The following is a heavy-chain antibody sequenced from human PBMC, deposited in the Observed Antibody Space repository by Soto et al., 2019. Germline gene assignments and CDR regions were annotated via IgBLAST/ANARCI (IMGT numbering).Heavy chain of an antibody. Sequence: GGSLRLSCATSAFTFRDYYMGWIRQAPAKGLEWVSHTRDYGSTTFYADSVRARFTISRDNASNTLNLQMNSQRAEDTTKDYCVRRGGGYHWTSQIFEFWGQGALVTVS. V-gene: IGHV3-11*01. CDR1: AFTFRDYY. D-gene: IGHD1-20*01. CDR2: TRDYGSTT. CDR3: VRRGGGYHWTSQIFEF. J-gene: IGHJ4*02.